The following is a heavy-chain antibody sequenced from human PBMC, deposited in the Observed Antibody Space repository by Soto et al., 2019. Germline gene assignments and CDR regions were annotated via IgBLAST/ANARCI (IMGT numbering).Heavy chain of an antibody. Sequence: QVQLVESGGGVVQPGRSLRLSCAASGFSFSNYGMHWVRQAPGKGLEWVAVIYYDGTKKYYADSLKGRFIISRDNSKKSLYLQMNSLRAEDTAVYYCGRDRYTSGWRAYLDYWGQGTLVTVSS. CDR1: GFSFSNYG. J-gene: IGHJ4*02. V-gene: IGHV3-33*01. CDR2: IYYDGTKK. CDR3: GRDRYTSGWRAYLDY. D-gene: IGHD6-19*01.